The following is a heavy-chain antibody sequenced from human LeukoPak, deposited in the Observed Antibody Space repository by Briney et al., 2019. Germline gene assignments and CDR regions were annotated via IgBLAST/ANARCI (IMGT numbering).Heavy chain of an antibody. Sequence: GGSLRLSCAASGFTFSSYAMSWVRQAPGKGLEWVSVISDSGGSTYYADSVKGRFTISRDNSKNTPYLQMNSLRAEDTAVYYCARASGIYGSGWYFDYWGQGTLVTVSS. CDR2: ISDSGGST. D-gene: IGHD6-19*01. CDR1: GFTFSSYA. CDR3: ARASGIYGSGWYFDY. V-gene: IGHV3-23*01. J-gene: IGHJ4*02.